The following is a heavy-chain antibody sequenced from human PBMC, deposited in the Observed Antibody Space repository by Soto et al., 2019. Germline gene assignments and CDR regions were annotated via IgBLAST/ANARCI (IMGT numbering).Heavy chain of an antibody. CDR3: ASTPFTTVVTLYWYFDL. V-gene: IGHV1-69*01. J-gene: IGHJ2*01. Sequence: QVQLVQSGAEVKKPGSSVKVSCKACGGTFSSYAISWVRQAPGQGLEWMGGIIPIFGTANYAQKFQGRVTITADESTSTAYMELSSLRSEDTAVYYCASTPFTTVVTLYWYFDLWGRGTLVTVSS. D-gene: IGHD4-17*01. CDR2: IIPIFGTA. CDR1: GGTFSSYA.